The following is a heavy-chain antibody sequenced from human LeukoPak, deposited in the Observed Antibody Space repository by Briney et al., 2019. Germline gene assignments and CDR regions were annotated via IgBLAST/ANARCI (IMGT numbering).Heavy chain of an antibody. D-gene: IGHD3-22*01. Sequence: ETLSLTCIVSVGSISISSYYWGWIRQPPGKGREWIGSIYYSGSTYYNPSLKSRVTISVDTSKSQFSLKLSSVTAADTAVYYCARAAPYYYDSSGYYPFDYWGQGTLVTVSS. CDR2: IYYSGST. CDR1: VGSISISSYY. V-gene: IGHV4-39*07. J-gene: IGHJ4*02. CDR3: ARAAPYYYDSSGYYPFDY.